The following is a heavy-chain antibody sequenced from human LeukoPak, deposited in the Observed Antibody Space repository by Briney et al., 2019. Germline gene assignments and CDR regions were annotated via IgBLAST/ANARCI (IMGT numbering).Heavy chain of an antibody. Sequence: SETLSLTCTVSGGSISSGGYYWSWIRQHPGKGLEWIGYIYYSGSTYYNPSLKSRVTISVDTSKNQFSLKLSSVTAADTAVYYCASYGGNSADYYFDYWGQGTLVTVSS. J-gene: IGHJ4*02. CDR1: GGSISSGGYY. CDR3: ASYGGNSADYYFDY. D-gene: IGHD4-23*01. CDR2: IYYSGST. V-gene: IGHV4-31*03.